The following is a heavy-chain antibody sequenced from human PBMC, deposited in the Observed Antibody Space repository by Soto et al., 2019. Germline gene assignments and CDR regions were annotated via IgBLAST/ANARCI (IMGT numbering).Heavy chain of an antibody. Sequence: GGSLRLSCAASGFTFSSYAMSWVRQAPGKGLEWVSAISGSGGSTYYADSVKGRFTISRDNSKNTLYLQMNSLRAEDTAVYYCAKDGSITIFGVVLDYGMDVWGQGTTVTVSS. D-gene: IGHD3-3*01. V-gene: IGHV3-23*01. CDR1: GFTFSSYA. J-gene: IGHJ6*02. CDR2: ISGSGGST. CDR3: AKDGSITIFGVVLDYGMDV.